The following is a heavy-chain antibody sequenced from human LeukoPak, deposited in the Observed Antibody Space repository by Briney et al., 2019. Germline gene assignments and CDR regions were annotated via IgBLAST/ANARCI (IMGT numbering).Heavy chain of an antibody. D-gene: IGHD6-13*01. Sequence: GGSLRLSCAASGFTFSSYSMNWVRQAPGKGLEWVSYISSSSSTIYYADSVKGRFTTSRDNAKNSLYLQMNGLRAEDTAVYYCARHLRAHSSSLFFDYWGQGTLVTVSS. CDR3: ARHLRAHSSSLFFDY. CDR1: GFTFSSYS. V-gene: IGHV3-48*04. J-gene: IGHJ4*02. CDR2: ISSSSSTI.